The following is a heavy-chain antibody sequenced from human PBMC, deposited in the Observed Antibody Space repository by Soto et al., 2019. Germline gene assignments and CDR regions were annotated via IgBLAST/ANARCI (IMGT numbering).Heavy chain of an antibody. J-gene: IGHJ3*02. CDR3: RPYTFRGAFDT. D-gene: IGHD3-16*01. CDR1: GFTSSTYA. Sequence: EVQLLESGGDLVQPGGSLRLSCAASGFTSSTYAMSWVRQAPGKGLEWVSAINYSGGGTYYTDSVKGRFTISRDNSKNMLYLQMNSLRAEDTAVYYCRPYTFRGAFDTWGQGTKVNVSS. CDR2: INYSGGGT. V-gene: IGHV3-23*01.